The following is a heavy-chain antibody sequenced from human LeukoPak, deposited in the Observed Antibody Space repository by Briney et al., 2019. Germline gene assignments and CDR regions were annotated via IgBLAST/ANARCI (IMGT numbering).Heavy chain of an antibody. CDR1: GFTFRSHA. CDR2: IYENGGTT. J-gene: IGHJ4*02. V-gene: IGHV3-23*01. CDR3: ARDIVGATNEPDY. Sequence: GGSLRLSCVGSGFTFRSHAMSWVRQAPEKGLEFVSGIYENGGTTYYADSVKGRFSISRDNSKNTLYLQMNSLRDEDTAVYYCARDIVGATNEPDYWGQGTLVTVSS. D-gene: IGHD1-26*01.